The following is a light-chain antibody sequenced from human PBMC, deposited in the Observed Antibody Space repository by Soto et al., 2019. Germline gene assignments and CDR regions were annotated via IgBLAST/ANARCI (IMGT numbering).Light chain of an antibody. J-gene: IGLJ1*01. Sequence: QSVLTQPPSVSAAPGQRVTISCSGTSSNIASNYVSWYQQFPGTAPRLLIYDDNKRPSGIPDRFSASKSGTSATMGITGLKSGDEADYYCGTWDSSLSGGVFGTGTKVTVL. V-gene: IGLV1-51*01. CDR2: DDN. CDR3: GTWDSSLSGGV. CDR1: SSNIASNY.